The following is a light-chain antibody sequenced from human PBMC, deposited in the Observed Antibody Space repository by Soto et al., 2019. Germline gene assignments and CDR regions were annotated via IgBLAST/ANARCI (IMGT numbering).Light chain of an antibody. CDR3: AAWDDRLSDLL. V-gene: IGLV1-44*01. J-gene: IGLJ2*01. Sequence: QSALTQPPSASGTPGQRVTISCSGSNSNIGSNPVHWYQRFPGTAPKVLIYSNYQRPSGVPDRFSGSKSGTSASLAISGLQSEDEADYYCAAWDDRLSDLLFGGGT. CDR2: SNY. CDR1: NSNIGSNP.